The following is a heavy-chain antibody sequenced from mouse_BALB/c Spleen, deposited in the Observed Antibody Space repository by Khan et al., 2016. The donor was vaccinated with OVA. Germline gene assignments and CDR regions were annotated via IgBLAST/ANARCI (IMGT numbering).Heavy chain of an antibody. Sequence: QIQLVQSGTELLKPGASVKISCKATGYTFSSYWIEWIKQRSGHGLEWIGEILPGSDSPNYNERFMGKATFTADTSYNPAYMQLSSPTSEDSAVYYCARQGGGYFSWFAYWGQGTLVTVSA. CDR1: GYTFSSYW. CDR2: ILPGSDSP. J-gene: IGHJ3*01. V-gene: IGHV1-9*01. CDR3: ARQGGGYFSWFAY. D-gene: IGHD2-3*01.